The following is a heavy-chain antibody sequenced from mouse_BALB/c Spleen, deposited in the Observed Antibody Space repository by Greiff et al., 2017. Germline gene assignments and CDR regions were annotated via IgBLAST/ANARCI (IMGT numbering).Heavy chain of an antibody. CDR1: GFSLTGYG. CDR3: AREGVRRGYYFDD. CDR2: IWGDGST. J-gene: IGHJ2*01. V-gene: IGHV2-6-7*01. D-gene: IGHD2-14*01. Sequence: VKLVESGPGLVAPSQSLSITCTVSGFSLTGYGVNWVRQPPGKGLEWLGMIWGDGSTDYNSALKSRLSISKDNSKSQVFLKMNSLQTDDTARYFCAREGVRRGYYFDDWGQGTTLTVSS.